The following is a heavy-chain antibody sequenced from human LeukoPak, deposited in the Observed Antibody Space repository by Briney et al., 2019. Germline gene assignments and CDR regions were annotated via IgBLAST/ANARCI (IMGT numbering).Heavy chain of an antibody. CDR3: ARHRSSGDDY. Sequence: SETLSLTCTVSGGSISGYYWSWNRQPPGKGLEWIGYIYYSGSTTYNPSLKSRVTMSVDTSKNQLSLRVSSVTAADTAVYYCARHRSSGDDYWGQGTPVTVSS. D-gene: IGHD6-25*01. V-gene: IGHV4-59*08. J-gene: IGHJ4*02. CDR1: GGSISGYY. CDR2: IYYSGST.